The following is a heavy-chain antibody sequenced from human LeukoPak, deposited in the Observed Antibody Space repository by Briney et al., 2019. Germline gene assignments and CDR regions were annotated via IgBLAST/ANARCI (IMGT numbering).Heavy chain of an antibody. V-gene: IGHV3-30*12. J-gene: IGHJ3*02. D-gene: IGHD3-10*01. CDR2: ITHDGSNK. Sequence: GGSLRLSCAVSGFTFSSFAMHWVRQAPGKGLEWVAEITHDGSNKYYTDSVKGRFTISRDKSQNTLYLGMNSLRVEDTAVYYCARGQYRLVWFGDEISDGFDIWGQGTMVTVSS. CDR3: ARGQYRLVWFGDEISDGFDI. CDR1: GFTFSSFA.